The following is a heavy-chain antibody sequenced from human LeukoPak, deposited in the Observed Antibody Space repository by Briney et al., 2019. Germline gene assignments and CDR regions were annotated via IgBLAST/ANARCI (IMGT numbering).Heavy chain of an antibody. CDR2: ISSNGGST. CDR3: AKSGEALLTSYSPYYLDY. CDR1: GFTFSSYA. D-gene: IGHD3-10*01. J-gene: IGHJ4*02. Sequence: GGSLRLSCAASGFTFSSYAMHWVRQAPGKGLEYVSAISSNGGSTYYANSVKGRFTISRDNSKNTLYLQMNSLRAEDTAVYYCAKSGEALLTSYSPYYLDYWGQGSLVTVSS. V-gene: IGHV3-64*01.